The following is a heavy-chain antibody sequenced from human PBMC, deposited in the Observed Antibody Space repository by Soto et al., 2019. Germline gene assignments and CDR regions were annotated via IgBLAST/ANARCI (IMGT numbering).Heavy chain of an antibody. CDR3: AVAVTGSRSPLAH. J-gene: IGHJ4*02. D-gene: IGHD3-9*01. CDR1: GGTFSSNA. CDR2: IIPIYASP. V-gene: IGHV1-69*06. Sequence: QVQLVQSGAEVKKPGSSVKVSCKASGGTFSSNATSWVRQAPGQGLEWMGGIIPIYASPNYAQTFQGRVTVTADKATSTAYLELSRLKFADSAIYYCAVAVTGSRSPLAHWGQGTLVIVSS.